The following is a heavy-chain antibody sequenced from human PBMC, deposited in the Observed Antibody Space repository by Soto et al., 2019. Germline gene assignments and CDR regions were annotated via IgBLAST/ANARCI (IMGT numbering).Heavy chain of an antibody. Sequence: GGSLRLSCTASGFPFSSFAMSWVRQAPGKGLEWVSLISGSGGVTYCADSVKGRFTILRDNSKNTVYLQMNSLRAEDTAVYYCAKDGRGVVRARYVNFDYWGQGTPVTVSS. V-gene: IGHV3-23*01. CDR3: AKDGRGVVRARYVNFDY. D-gene: IGHD3-10*01. CDR1: GFPFSSFA. CDR2: ISGSGGVT. J-gene: IGHJ4*02.